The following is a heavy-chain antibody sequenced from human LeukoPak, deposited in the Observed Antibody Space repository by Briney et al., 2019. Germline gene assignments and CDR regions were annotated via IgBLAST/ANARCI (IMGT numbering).Heavy chain of an antibody. J-gene: IGHJ6*02. CDR1: GYTLTELS. V-gene: IGHV1-24*01. D-gene: IGHD3-10*01. CDR3: AIGITMVRDYYYYGMDV. CDR2: FDPEDGET. Sequence: ASVKVSCKVSGYTLTELSMHWVRQAPGKGLEWMGGFDPEDGETIYAQKFQGRVTMTEDTSTDTAYMELSSLRSEDTAVYYCAIGITMVRDYYYYGMDVWGQGTTVTVSS.